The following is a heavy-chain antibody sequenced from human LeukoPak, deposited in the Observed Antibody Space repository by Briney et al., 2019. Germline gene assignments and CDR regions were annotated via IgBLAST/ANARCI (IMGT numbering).Heavy chain of an antibody. D-gene: IGHD1-1*01. CDR3: ARVAKERVGGVYYFDY. Sequence: GGSLRLSCAASGFTLSDYDMHWVRQPTGKGLEWVAAIGTAGDTYYTGSVKGRFTISRENAKNSLYLQMNSLRAGDTAVYYCARVAKERVGGVYYFDYWGQGTLVTVSS. CDR2: IGTAGDT. J-gene: IGHJ4*02. CDR1: GFTLSDYD. V-gene: IGHV3-13*01.